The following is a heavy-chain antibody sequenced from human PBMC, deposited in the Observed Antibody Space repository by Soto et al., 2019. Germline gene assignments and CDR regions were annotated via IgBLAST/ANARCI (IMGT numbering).Heavy chain of an antibody. V-gene: IGHV3-7*01. CDR2: INPDGSEL. D-gene: IGHD3-3*01. J-gene: IGHJ6*02. CDR1: GFMFSVSW. Sequence: GGSLRLSCAASGFMFSVSWMTWVRQAPGKGLEWVANINPDGSELFYVYSVKGPCTISRDKARNSLYLQMRRLRAEATAVYYCAGQSLLKSIPIYGYFCYATYXWGQGTSFPVS. CDR3: AGQSLLKSIPIYGYFCYATYX.